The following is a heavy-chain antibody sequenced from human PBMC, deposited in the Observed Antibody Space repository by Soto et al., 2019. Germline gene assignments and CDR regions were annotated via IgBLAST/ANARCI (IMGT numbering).Heavy chain of an antibody. Sequence: QLQLQESGPGLVKPSETLSLTCTVSGGSISSSSYYWGWIHQPPGKGLEWIGSIYYSGSTYYNPSLKSRVTISVDTSKNQFSLKLSSVTAAETAVYYCAAPYSSSFPYYYYMDVWGKGTTVTVSS. CDR2: IYYSGST. J-gene: IGHJ6*03. D-gene: IGHD6-6*01. CDR3: AAPYSSSFPYYYYMDV. V-gene: IGHV4-39*01. CDR1: GGSISSSSYY.